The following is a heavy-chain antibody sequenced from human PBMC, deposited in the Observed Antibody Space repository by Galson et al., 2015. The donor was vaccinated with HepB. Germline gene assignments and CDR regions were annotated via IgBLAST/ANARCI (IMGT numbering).Heavy chain of an antibody. Sequence: SVKVSCKASGGTFSSYAISWVRQAPGQGLEWMGGIIPIFGTANYAQKFQGRVTITADESTSTAYMELSSLRSEDTAVYYCARTTGIAVAGFFDYWGQGTLVTVSS. V-gene: IGHV1-69*13. CDR2: IIPIFGTA. CDR1: GGTFSSYA. J-gene: IGHJ4*02. CDR3: ARTTGIAVAGFFDY. D-gene: IGHD6-19*01.